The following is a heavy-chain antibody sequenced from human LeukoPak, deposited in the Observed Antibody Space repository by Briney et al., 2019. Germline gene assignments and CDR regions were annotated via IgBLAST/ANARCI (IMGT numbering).Heavy chain of an antibody. D-gene: IGHD1-1*01. CDR1: SYSITGDY. CDR3: ARDLPSRAPTGPFDY. CDR2: IYHGGDS. V-gene: IGHV4-38-2*02. Sequence: SETLSLTCTVSSYSITGDYWGWIRQPPGKGPEWIGSIYHGGDSYYNPSLKSRLNMSVDTSKNQFSLKLSSVTAADTAIYYCARDLPSRAPTGPFDYWGQGTLVTVSS. J-gene: IGHJ4*02.